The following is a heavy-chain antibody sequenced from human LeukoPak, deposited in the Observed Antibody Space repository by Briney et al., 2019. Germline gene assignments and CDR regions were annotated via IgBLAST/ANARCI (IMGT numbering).Heavy chain of an antibody. J-gene: IGHJ4*02. CDR1: GGSISFYY. CDR3: ARDSRYYDFWSGYVDY. V-gene: IGHV4-4*07. Sequence: PSETLSLTCTVSGGSISFYYWTWIRQSAGKGLEWIGRIYTGGNTNYNPSLKRRATLSIEPSKNQFSLMLTSVTAADTAVYYCARDSRYYDFWSGYVDYWGQGILVTVSS. D-gene: IGHD3-3*01. CDR2: IYTGGNT.